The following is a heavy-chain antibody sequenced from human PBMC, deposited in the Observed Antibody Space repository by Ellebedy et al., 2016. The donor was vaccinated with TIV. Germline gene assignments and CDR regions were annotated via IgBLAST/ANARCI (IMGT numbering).Heavy chain of an antibody. V-gene: IGHV1-46*01. Sequence: ASVKVSCXASGYTFTSYYMHLVRQAPGQGLEWMGIINPSGGRTSYAQKFQGRVTMTRDTSTSTVYMELSSLRSEDTAVYYCARDLFGGVTADYWGQGTLVTVSS. D-gene: IGHD3-16*01. J-gene: IGHJ4*02. CDR1: GYTFTSYY. CDR3: ARDLFGGVTADY. CDR2: INPSGGRT.